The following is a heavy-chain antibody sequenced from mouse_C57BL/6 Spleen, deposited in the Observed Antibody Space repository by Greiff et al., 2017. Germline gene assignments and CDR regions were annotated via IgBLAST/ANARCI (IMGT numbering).Heavy chain of an antibody. Sequence: VQLQQPGAELVKPGASVKLSCKASGYTFTRYWMHWVKQRPGQGLEWIGMIHPNSGSTNYNEKFKSKATLTVDKSSSTAYMQLSSLTSEDSAVYYCARGGNYYGSSPYAMDYWGQGTSVTVSS. J-gene: IGHJ4*01. D-gene: IGHD1-1*01. V-gene: IGHV1-64*01. CDR2: IHPNSGST. CDR3: ARGGNYYGSSPYAMDY. CDR1: GYTFTRYW.